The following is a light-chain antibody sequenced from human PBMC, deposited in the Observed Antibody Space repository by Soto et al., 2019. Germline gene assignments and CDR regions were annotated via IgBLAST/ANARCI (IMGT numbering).Light chain of an antibody. J-gene: IGLJ3*02. CDR3: QSYDSSLSGSV. CDR1: SSNIGATYH. V-gene: IGLV1-40*01. CDR2: GNS. Sequence: QSVLTQPPSVSGAPGQRVTISCTGSSSNIGATYHVHWYQQLPGTAPKFLIYGNSNRPSGVPDRLSGSKSGTSASLAITGLQAEDEADYYCQSYDSSLSGSVFGGGTKLTVL.